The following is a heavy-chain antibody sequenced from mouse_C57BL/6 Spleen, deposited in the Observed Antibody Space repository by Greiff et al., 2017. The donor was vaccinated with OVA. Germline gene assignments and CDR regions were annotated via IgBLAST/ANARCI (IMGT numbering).Heavy chain of an antibody. J-gene: IGHJ4*01. CDR1: GFSLTSYG. CDR3: AKKAYDYDGGYAMDY. D-gene: IGHD2-4*01. V-gene: IGHV2-5*01. CDR2: IWRGGST. Sequence: VKLQESGPGLVQPSQSLSITCTVSGFSLTSYGVHWVRQSPGKGLEWLGVIWRGGSTDYNAAFMSRLSITKDNSKSQVFFKMNSLQADDTAIYYCAKKAYDYDGGYAMDYWGQGTSVTVSS.